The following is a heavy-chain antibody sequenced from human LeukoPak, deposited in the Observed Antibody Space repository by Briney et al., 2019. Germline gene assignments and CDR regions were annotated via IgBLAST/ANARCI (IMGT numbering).Heavy chain of an antibody. V-gene: IGHV4-39*01. CDR1: GGSISSYY. CDR3: ARHGNLDYYGSGATADPFDY. J-gene: IGHJ4*02. D-gene: IGHD3-10*01. CDR2: IYYSGST. Sequence: SETLSLTCTVSGGSISSYYRGWIRQPPGKGLEWIGSIYYSGSTYYNPSLKSRVTISVDTSKNQFSLKLSSVTAADTAVYYCARHGNLDYYGSGATADPFDYWGQGTLVTVSS.